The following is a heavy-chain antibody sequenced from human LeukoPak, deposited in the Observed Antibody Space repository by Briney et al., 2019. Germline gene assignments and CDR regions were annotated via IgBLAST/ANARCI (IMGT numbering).Heavy chain of an antibody. J-gene: IGHJ3*02. Sequence: SETLSLTCTVSGGSISSYYWSWIRQPPGKGLEWIGYIYYSGSTNYNPSLKSRVTISVDTSKNQFSLKLSSVTAADTAVYYCARGRRDGYNLGDAFDIWGQGTMVTVSS. CDR2: IYYSGST. D-gene: IGHD5-24*01. CDR3: ARGRRDGYNLGDAFDI. CDR1: GGSISSYY. V-gene: IGHV4-59*01.